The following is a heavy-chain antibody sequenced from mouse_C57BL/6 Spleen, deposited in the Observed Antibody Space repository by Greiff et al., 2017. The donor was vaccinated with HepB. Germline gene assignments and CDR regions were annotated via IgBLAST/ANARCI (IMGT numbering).Heavy chain of an antibody. V-gene: IGHV2-6-1*01. CDR3: ARHGNYVGYEMDY. Sequence: VKLMESGPGLVAPSQSLSITCTVSGFSLTSYGVHWVRQPPGKGLEWLVVIWSDGSTTYNSALKSRLSISKDNPKSQVFLKMNSLQTDDTAMYYCARHGNYVGYEMDYWGQGTSVTVSS. D-gene: IGHD2-1*01. J-gene: IGHJ4*01. CDR2: IWSDGST. CDR1: GFSLTSYG.